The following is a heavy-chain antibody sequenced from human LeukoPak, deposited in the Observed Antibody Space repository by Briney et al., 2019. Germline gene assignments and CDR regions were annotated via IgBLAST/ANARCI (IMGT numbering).Heavy chain of an antibody. V-gene: IGHV3-7*01. CDR3: ARATFIAVAGNY. CDR1: GFTFSNYW. Sequence: GGSLRLSCEGSGFTFSNYWMGWVRQAPGKGLQWVANIKTDGSEKYYVDSVKGRFTISRDNAKNSLYLQMNSLRAEDTAVYYCARATFIAVAGNYWGQGTLVTVSS. J-gene: IGHJ4*02. D-gene: IGHD6-19*01. CDR2: IKTDGSEK.